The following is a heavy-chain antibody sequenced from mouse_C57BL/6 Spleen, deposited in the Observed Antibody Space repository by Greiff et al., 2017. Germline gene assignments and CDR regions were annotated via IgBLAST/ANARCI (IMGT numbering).Heavy chain of an antibody. CDR3: ARWDDGAMDY. Sequence: QVQLKQPGAELVMPGASVKLSCKASGYTFTSYWMHWVKQRPGQGLEWIGEIDPSDSYTNYNQKFKGKSTLTVDKSSSTAYMQLSSLTSEDSAVYYCARWDDGAMDYWGQGTSVTVSS. J-gene: IGHJ4*01. CDR2: IDPSDSYT. CDR1: GYTFTSYW. V-gene: IGHV1-69*01. D-gene: IGHD4-1*01.